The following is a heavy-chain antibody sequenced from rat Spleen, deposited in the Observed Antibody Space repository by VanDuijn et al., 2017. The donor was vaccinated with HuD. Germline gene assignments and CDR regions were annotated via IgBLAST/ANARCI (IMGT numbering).Heavy chain of an antibody. CDR3: TTWDYWHNRFDY. Sequence: EVQLVESGGGLVQPGRSMKLSCAASGFTFSHYDMAWVRQAPKKGLEWVATISYEGGNTYYGDSVKGRFTISRDNAKSTLYLQMNSLRSEDTATYYCTTWDYWHNRFDYWGQGVMVTVSS. CDR1: GFTFSHYD. D-gene: IGHD1-6*01. V-gene: IGHV5-22*01. CDR2: ISYEGGNT. J-gene: IGHJ2*01.